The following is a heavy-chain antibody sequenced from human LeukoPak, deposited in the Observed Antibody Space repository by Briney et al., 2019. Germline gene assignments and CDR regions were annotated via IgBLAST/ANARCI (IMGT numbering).Heavy chain of an antibody. Sequence: ASVKVSFTASGYTFTSYAMHWVRQAPGQRLEWMGWINAGNGNTKYSQKFQGRVTITRDTSASTAYMELSSLRSEDTAVYYCARDIVVVTANGREDDAFDIWGQGTMVTVSS. D-gene: IGHD2-21*02. CDR3: ARDIVVVTANGREDDAFDI. CDR2: INAGNGNT. CDR1: GYTFTSYA. J-gene: IGHJ3*02. V-gene: IGHV1-3*01.